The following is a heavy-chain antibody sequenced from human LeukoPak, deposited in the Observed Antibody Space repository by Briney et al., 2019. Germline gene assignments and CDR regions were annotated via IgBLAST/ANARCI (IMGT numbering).Heavy chain of an antibody. CDR2: ISSSGSTI. Sequence: GGSLRLSCAASGFTFSSYEMNWVRQAPGKGLEWVSYISSSGSTIYYADSVKGRFTVSRDNAKNSLYLQMNSLRAEDTAVYYCATSIWSGYKFDYWGQGTLVTVSS. J-gene: IGHJ4*02. D-gene: IGHD3-3*01. CDR3: ATSIWSGYKFDY. CDR1: GFTFSSYE. V-gene: IGHV3-48*03.